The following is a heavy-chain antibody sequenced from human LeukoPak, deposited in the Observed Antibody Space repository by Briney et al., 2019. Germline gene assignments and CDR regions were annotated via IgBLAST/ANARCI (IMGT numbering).Heavy chain of an antibody. Sequence: GGSLRLSCLASGFTFDDYAMHWVRQAPGKGLEWVSLISWDGGTTYYADSVKGRFTISRDNSENSLYLQMNSLGAEDTALYYCAKDPGSGSYYYYYMDVWGKGTTVTVSS. V-gene: IGHV3-43D*03. CDR3: AKDPGSGSYYYYYMDV. CDR2: ISWDGGTT. J-gene: IGHJ6*03. D-gene: IGHD3-10*01. CDR1: GFTFDDYA.